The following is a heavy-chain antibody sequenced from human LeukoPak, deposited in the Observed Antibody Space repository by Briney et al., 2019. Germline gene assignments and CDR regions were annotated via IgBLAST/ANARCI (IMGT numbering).Heavy chain of an antibody. CDR1: GFTFSNYA. Sequence: GGSLRLSCAASGFTFSNYAMSWVRQAPGKGLEWVSVIYSDGTTRNADSVKGRFTISRDNSKNTVYPQMDSLRAEDTAVYYCARDKDAWGQGTLVTVSS. J-gene: IGHJ5*02. V-gene: IGHV3-66*01. CDR3: ARDKDA. CDR2: IYSDGTT.